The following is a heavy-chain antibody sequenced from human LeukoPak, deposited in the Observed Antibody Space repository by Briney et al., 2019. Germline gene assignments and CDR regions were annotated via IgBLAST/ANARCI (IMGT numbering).Heavy chain of an antibody. CDR3: ARVNRGYYVGSFDY. J-gene: IGHJ4*02. Sequence: GASVKVSCMASGYTFTGYYMHWVRQAPGQGLEWMGWINPNSGGTNYAQKFQGRVTMTRDTSISTAYMELSRLRSDDTAVYYCARVNRGYYVGSFDYWGQGTLVTVSS. CDR1: GYTFTGYY. D-gene: IGHD1-26*01. V-gene: IGHV1-2*02. CDR2: INPNSGGT.